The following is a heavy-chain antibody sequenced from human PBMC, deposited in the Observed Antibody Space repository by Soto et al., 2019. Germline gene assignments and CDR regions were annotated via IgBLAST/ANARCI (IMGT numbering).Heavy chain of an antibody. Sequence: EEQLVESGGSLVQPGRSLRLSCAASGFTFDDYAMHWVRQAPGKGLEWVSGISWNSGSIGYADSVKGRFTISRDNAKNSLYLQMNSLRAEDTALYYCAKDQGRHSSGPDYWGQGTLVTVSS. CDR2: ISWNSGSI. D-gene: IGHD6-19*01. J-gene: IGHJ4*02. V-gene: IGHV3-9*01. CDR1: GFTFDDYA. CDR3: AKDQGRHSSGPDY.